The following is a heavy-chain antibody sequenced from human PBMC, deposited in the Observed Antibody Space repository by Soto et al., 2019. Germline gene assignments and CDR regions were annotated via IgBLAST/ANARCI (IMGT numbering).Heavy chain of an antibody. CDR1: GFTFGDRY. CDR2: ISSSGFTI. Sequence: PGGSLRLSCATSGFTFGDRYMSWIRQAPGKGLEWVSYISSSGFTIYYADSVKGRFTISRDNANDSLYLQMNSLRAEDTAVYYCARNTKSAAGADYSGLDVWGHGPTVIVSS. J-gene: IGHJ6*02. CDR3: ARNTKSAAGADYSGLDV. D-gene: IGHD4-17*01. V-gene: IGHV3-11*01.